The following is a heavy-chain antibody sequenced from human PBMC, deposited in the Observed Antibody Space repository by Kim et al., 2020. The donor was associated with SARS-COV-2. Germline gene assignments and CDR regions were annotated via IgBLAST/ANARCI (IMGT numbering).Heavy chain of an antibody. Sequence: ASVKVSCKASGYTFTSYAMNWVRQAPGQGLEWMGWINTNTGNPTYAQGFTGRFVFSLDTSVSTAYLQISSLKAEDTAVYYCARDSPDYDFWSGHDWGQGTLVTVSS. CDR2: INTNTGNP. D-gene: IGHD3-3*01. V-gene: IGHV7-4-1*02. J-gene: IGHJ4*02. CDR3: ARDSPDYDFWSGHD. CDR1: GYTFTSYA.